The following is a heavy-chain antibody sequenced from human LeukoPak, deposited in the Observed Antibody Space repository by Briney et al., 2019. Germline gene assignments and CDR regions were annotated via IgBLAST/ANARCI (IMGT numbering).Heavy chain of an antibody. CDR2: INPNSGGT. CDR1: GYTFTGYY. V-gene: IGHV1-2*02. Sequence: ASVKVSCKASGYTFTGYYMHWVRQAPGQGLEWMGWINPNSGGTNYAQKFQGRVTMTRDTSISTAYMELSRLRSDDTAVYYCAREGPYSGSYRDGDYYYDYWGQGTLGTLSS. CDR3: AREGPYSGSYRDGDYYYDY. J-gene: IGHJ4*02. D-gene: IGHD1-26*01.